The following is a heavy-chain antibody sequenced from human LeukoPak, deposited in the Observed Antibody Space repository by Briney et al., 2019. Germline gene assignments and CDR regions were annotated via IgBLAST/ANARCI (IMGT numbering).Heavy chain of an antibody. CDR3: FGELLDY. Sequence: GGSLRLSCAASGLTVSSNYMSWVRQAPGKGLEWVPVIYSGGSTYYADSVKGRFTISRDNSKNTLYLQMNSLRAEDTAVYYCFGELLDYWGQGTLVTVSS. CDR2: IYSGGST. V-gene: IGHV3-53*01. J-gene: IGHJ4*02. D-gene: IGHD3-10*01. CDR1: GLTVSSNY.